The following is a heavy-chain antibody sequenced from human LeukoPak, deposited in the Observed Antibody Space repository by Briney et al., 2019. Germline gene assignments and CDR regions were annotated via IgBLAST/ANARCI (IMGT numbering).Heavy chain of an antibody. J-gene: IGHJ4*02. CDR2: IIPIFGTV. V-gene: IGHV1-69*13. D-gene: IGHD2-15*01. CDR1: GGTFSSYA. CDR3: ASGYCSGGSCYQKLDY. Sequence: SVKVSCKASGGTFSSYAISWVRQAPGQGLEWMGGIIPIFGTVNYAQKFQGRVTITADESTSTAYMELSSLRSEDTAVYYCASGYCSGGSCYQKLDYWGQGTLVTVSS.